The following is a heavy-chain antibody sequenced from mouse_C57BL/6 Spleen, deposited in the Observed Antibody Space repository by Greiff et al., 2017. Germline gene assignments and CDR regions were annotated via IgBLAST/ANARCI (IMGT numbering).Heavy chain of an antibody. CDR1: GYTFTSYW. CDR3: ARGSGTSFAY. J-gene: IGHJ3*01. D-gene: IGHD4-1*01. V-gene: IGHV1-61*01. CDR2: IYPSDSET. Sequence: QVQLQQPGAELVRPGSSVKLSCKASGYTFTSYWMEWVKQRPGQGLEWIGNIYPSDSETHYNQKFKDKATLTVDKSSSTAYMQLSSLTSEDSAVYYCARGSGTSFAYWGQGTLVTVSA.